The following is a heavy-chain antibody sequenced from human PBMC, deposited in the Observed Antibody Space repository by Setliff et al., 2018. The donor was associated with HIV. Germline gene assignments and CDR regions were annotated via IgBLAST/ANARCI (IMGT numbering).Heavy chain of an antibody. D-gene: IGHD6-13*01. CDR3: ARGVAAAGALMDV. CDR2: INHSGST. J-gene: IGHJ6*03. CDR1: GGSFSGYY. Sequence: PSETLSLTCAVYGGSFSGYYWSWIRQPPGKGLEWIGEINHSGSTNYNPSLKSRVTISVDTSKNQFSLEMTSVAAADTAVYYCARGVAAAGALMDVWGKGTTVTVSS. V-gene: IGHV4-34*01.